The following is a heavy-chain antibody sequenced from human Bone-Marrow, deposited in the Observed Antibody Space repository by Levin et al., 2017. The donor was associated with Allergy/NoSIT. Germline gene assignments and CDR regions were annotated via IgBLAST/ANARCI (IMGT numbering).Heavy chain of an antibody. Sequence: ASVKVSCAASGYTFSNYYLHWVRQAAGKGLVWVSRITSDGSVTNYADSVKGRFTISRDNAKNTLYLQMNSLSAEDTAVYYCARGGCSSTSCLDYWGQGTLVTVSS. D-gene: IGHD2-2*01. CDR2: ITSDGSVT. CDR3: ARGGCSSTSCLDY. CDR1: GYTFSNYY. J-gene: IGHJ4*02. V-gene: IGHV3-74*01.